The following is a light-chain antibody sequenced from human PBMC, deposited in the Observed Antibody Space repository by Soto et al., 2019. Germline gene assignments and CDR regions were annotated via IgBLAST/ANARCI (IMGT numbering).Light chain of an antibody. V-gene: IGKV3-20*01. Sequence: DTVLTQSPGTLSLSPGETATLSCRASQTVTTNYLAWYQQKPDQAPRLLIYGASSRATGIPDRFSGSGSGTDFTLTISRLEPEDFAVYYCQQYGSSVFTFGQGTKVDI. CDR2: GAS. J-gene: IGKJ2*01. CDR3: QQYGSSVFT. CDR1: QTVTTNY.